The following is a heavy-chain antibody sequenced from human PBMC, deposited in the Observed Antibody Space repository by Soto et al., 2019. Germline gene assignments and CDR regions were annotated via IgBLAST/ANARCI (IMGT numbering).Heavy chain of an antibody. J-gene: IGHJ3*02. CDR3: ATTRGVDYYDSSGYYSHAFDI. CDR1: GGSFSTYD. D-gene: IGHD3-22*01. V-gene: IGHV1-2*02. CDR2: IIPKFGTT. Sequence: ASVKVSCKASGGSFSTYDINWVRLAPGQGLEWMGGIIPKFGTTNYAQKFQGRVTMTRDTSISTAYMELSRLRSDDTAVYFCATTRGVDYYDSSGYYSHAFDIWGQGTMVTVSS.